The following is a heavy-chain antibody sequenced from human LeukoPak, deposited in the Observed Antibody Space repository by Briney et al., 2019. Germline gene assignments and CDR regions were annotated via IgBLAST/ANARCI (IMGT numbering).Heavy chain of an antibody. CDR2: INHSGST. V-gene: IGHV4-34*01. D-gene: IGHD2-2*01. Sequence: SETLSLTCAVYGGSFSGYYWSWIRQPPGKGLEWIGEINHSGSTNYNPSLKSRVTISVDTSKNQFSLKLSSVTAADTAVYYCARASYCSSTSCYGAFDIWGQGTMVTVSS. J-gene: IGHJ3*02. CDR1: GGSFSGYY. CDR3: ARASYCSSTSCYGAFDI.